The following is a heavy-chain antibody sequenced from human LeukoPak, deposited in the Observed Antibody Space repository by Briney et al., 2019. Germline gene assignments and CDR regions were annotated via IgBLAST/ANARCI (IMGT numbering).Heavy chain of an antibody. CDR2: ISRNGGST. V-gene: IGHV3-64D*06. J-gene: IGHJ3*02. CDR1: GFTFNSYP. CDR3: VKESGFMVAPNSAFDI. D-gene: IGHD4/OR15-4a*01. Sequence: GGSLRHACSASGFTFNSYPVHWVRQAPGKGLEYVSGISRNGGSTHYADSVKGRFTISRDNSKNTLYLQMSSLRAEDTAVYYCVKESGFMVAPNSAFDIWGQGTMVTVSS.